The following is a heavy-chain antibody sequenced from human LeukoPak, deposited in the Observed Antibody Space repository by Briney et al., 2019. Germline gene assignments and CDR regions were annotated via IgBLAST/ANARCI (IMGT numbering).Heavy chain of an antibody. CDR1: GYTFTSYV. CDR3: ARVDSGGHSDFDYFDY. J-gene: IGHJ4*02. CDR2: ISAYNGNT. D-gene: IGHD4-23*01. V-gene: IGHV1-18*01. Sequence: LGASVKVSCKASGYTFTSYVISWVRQAPGQGLEWMGWISAYNGNTNYAQKFQGRVTMTTDTSTSTAYMELRNLRSDDTAVYYCARVDSGGHSDFDYFDYWGQGTLVTVSS.